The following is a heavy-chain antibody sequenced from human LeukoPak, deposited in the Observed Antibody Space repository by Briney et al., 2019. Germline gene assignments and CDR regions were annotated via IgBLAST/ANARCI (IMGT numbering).Heavy chain of an antibody. D-gene: IGHD3-9*01. V-gene: IGHV3-23*01. CDR1: GFTFSSYA. J-gene: IGHJ3*02. CDR2: ISGSGGST. Sequence: PGGSLRLSCAPSGFTFSSYAMTWVREAPGKALEWVSAISGSGGSTYYADSVKGRFTISRDNSKNTLYLQMNSLRAEDTGVYYCTRVHYDILTGYSHAFDMWGQGTMVTVSS. CDR3: TRVHYDILTGYSHAFDM.